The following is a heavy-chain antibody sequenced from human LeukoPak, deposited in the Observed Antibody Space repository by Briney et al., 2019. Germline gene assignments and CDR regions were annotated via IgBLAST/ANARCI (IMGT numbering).Heavy chain of an antibody. Sequence: ASVKVSCKASGYTFTSYDINWVRQATGQGLEWMGWMNPNSGNTGYAQKFQGRVTMTRNTSISTAYMELSSLRSEDTAVYYCARGPTLLWFGELFRFRTEYYMDVWGKGTTVTISS. CDR3: ARGPTLLWFGELFRFRTEYYMDV. CDR1: GYTFTSYD. V-gene: IGHV1-8*01. J-gene: IGHJ6*03. D-gene: IGHD3-10*01. CDR2: MNPNSGNT.